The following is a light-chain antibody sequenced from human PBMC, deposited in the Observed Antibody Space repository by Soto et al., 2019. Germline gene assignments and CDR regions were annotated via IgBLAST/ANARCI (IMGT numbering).Light chain of an antibody. CDR2: DAS. V-gene: IGKV1-33*01. CDR1: QNINNY. Sequence: DLQLTQSLYFLSASVGDRDTITCQASQNINNYLNWYQQKPGRAPKLLIYDASNLEAGVPSRFRGSGSGTDFTFTISRLQPEDIATYYCQQYENLPTFGQGTRLEIK. J-gene: IGKJ5*01. CDR3: QQYENLPT.